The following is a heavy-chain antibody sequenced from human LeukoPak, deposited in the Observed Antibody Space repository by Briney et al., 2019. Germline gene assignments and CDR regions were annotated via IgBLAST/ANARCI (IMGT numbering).Heavy chain of an antibody. V-gene: IGHV3-20*04. Sequence: GGSLRLSCAASGFTFSSYEMNWVRQAPGKGLEWVSGINWNGGSTGYADSVKGRFTISRDNAKNSLYLQMNSLRAEDTAVYYCARDCNRTYCYDYWGQGTLVTVSS. J-gene: IGHJ4*02. D-gene: IGHD2/OR15-2a*01. CDR3: ARDCNRTYCYDY. CDR2: INWNGGST. CDR1: GFTFSSYE.